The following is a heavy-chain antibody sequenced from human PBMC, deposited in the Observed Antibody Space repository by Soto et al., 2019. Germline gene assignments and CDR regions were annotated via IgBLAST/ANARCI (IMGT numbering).Heavy chain of an antibody. V-gene: IGHV3-33*01. CDR2: IWYDGSNK. D-gene: IGHD6-19*01. CDR1: GFTFSSYG. J-gene: IGHJ6*02. Sequence: QVQLVESGGGVVQPGRSLRLSCAASGFTFSSYGMHWVRQAPGKGLVWVALIWYDGSNKFYADSAKGRFTISRDDSKNTLSLHMISLRVEDTAVYYCARVGYTSGWVDYFGMDVWGQGTTVTGSS. CDR3: ARVGYTSGWVDYFGMDV.